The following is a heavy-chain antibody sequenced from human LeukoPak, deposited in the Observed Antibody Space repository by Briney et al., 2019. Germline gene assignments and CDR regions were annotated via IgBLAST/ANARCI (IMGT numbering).Heavy chain of an antibody. D-gene: IGHD3-10*02. CDR1: GFTFSSYE. V-gene: IGHV3-48*03. CDR3: AELGITMIGGV. J-gene: IGHJ6*04. CDR2: ISSSGSTI. Sequence: GGSLRLSCAASGFTFSSYEMNWARQAPGRGLEWVSYISSSGSTIYYADSVKGRFTISRDNAKNSLYLQMNSLRAEDTAVYYCAELGITMIGGVWGKGTTVTISS.